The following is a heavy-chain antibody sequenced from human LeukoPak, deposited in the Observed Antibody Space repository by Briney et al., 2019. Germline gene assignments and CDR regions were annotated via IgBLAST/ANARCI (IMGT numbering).Heavy chain of an antibody. CDR3: ARHREYSSGWYTFDY. J-gene: IGHJ4*02. D-gene: IGHD6-19*01. V-gene: IGHV4-39*01. Sequence: SETLSLTCTVSGGSISSSSYYWGWIRQPPGKGLEWIGSIYYSGSTYYNPSLKSRVTISVDTSKNQFSLKLSSVTAADTAVYYCARHREYSSGWYTFDYWGQGTLVTVSS. CDR1: GGSISSSSYY. CDR2: IYYSGST.